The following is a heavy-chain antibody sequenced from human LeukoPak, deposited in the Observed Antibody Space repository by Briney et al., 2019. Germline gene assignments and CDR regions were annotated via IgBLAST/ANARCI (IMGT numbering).Heavy chain of an antibody. CDR3: AREAKYYYEP. CDR2: INHSGST. D-gene: IGHD3-22*01. Sequence: SETLSLTCAVYGESFSGYYWSWIRQPPGKGLEWIGEINHSGSTNYNPSLKSRVTISVDTSKNQFSLKLSSVTAADTAVYYCAREAKYYYEPWGQGTLVTVSS. CDR1: GESFSGYY. V-gene: IGHV4-34*01. J-gene: IGHJ4*02.